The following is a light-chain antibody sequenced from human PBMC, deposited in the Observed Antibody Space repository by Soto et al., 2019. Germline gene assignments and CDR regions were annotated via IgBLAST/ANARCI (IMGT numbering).Light chain of an antibody. V-gene: IGKV1D-13*01. CDR1: QGITSA. CDR2: DAS. J-gene: IGKJ5*01. CDR3: QQFNNYPIT. Sequence: AIQLTQSPSSLSASVGDRVTITCRSRQGITSALAWYQQKPGKAPKLLIYDASSLESGVPSRFSGSGSGTDFTLTISSLQPEDFATYYCQQFNNYPITFGQGTRLEIK.